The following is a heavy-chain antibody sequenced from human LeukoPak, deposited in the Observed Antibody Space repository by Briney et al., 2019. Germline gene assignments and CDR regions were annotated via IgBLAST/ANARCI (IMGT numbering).Heavy chain of an antibody. CDR2: ISGGGGST. Sequence: GSLRLSCAASGFTFSSYAMNWVRQAPGKGLEWVSGISGGGGSTYYADSVKGRFTISRDNSKNTLYVQMNSLRAEDTAVYYCAKGHYYGSGSLDYWGQGTLVTVSS. CDR3: AKGHYYGSGSLDY. D-gene: IGHD3-10*01. CDR1: GFTFSSYA. V-gene: IGHV3-23*01. J-gene: IGHJ4*02.